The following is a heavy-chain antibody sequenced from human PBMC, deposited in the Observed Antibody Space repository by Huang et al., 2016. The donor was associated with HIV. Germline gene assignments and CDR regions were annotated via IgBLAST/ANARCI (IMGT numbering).Heavy chain of an antibody. CDR3: AIHDSNDFTFDD. D-gene: IGHD5-18*01. Sequence: EVQLVQSGVEVKKPGESLKISCKGSGFSFTSSWIGWVRQMPGKGLEWMGIIVPGNSNTFDRPAFQGQVTSSADKYTRTAYLQWSSLKASDSAIYYCAIHDSNDFTFDDWGQGTLVAVSS. V-gene: IGHV5-51*03. CDR1: GFSFTSSW. J-gene: IGHJ4*02. CDR2: IVPGNSNT.